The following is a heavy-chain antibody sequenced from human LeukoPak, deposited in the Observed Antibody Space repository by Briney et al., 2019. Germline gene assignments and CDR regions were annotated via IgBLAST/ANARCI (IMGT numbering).Heavy chain of an antibody. D-gene: IGHD6-13*01. CDR3: ARGAYIAAAQYGY. CDR2: IYYSGTT. CDR1: GGSISSYY. V-gene: IGHV4-59*01. J-gene: IGHJ4*02. Sequence: SETLSLTCTVSGGSISSYYWSWIRQPPGKGLEWIGYIYYSGTTNYDPSFKSRVTISVDTSKNQFSLKLSSVTAADTAVYYCARGAYIAAAQYGYWGQGTLVTVSS.